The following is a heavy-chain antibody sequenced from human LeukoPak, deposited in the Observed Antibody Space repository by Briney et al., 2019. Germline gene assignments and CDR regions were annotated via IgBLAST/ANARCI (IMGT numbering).Heavy chain of an antibody. D-gene: IGHD5-24*01. J-gene: IGHJ4*02. CDR1: GFTVSSNY. V-gene: IGHV3-9*01. Sequence: GGSLRLSCAASGFTVSSNYMSWVRQAPGKGLEWVSVISWNSGSIGYADSVKGRFTISRDNAKNSLYLQMISLRAEDTALYYCVKDIGGYNGGVDYWGQGTLVTVSS. CDR2: ISWNSGSI. CDR3: VKDIGGYNGGVDY.